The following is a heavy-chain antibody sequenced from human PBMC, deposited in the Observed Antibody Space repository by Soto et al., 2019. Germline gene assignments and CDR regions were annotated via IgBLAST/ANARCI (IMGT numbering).Heavy chain of an antibody. V-gene: IGHV4-38-2*02. CDR3: ARESYSGYHSYDY. J-gene: IGHJ4*02. CDR1: GYSISSGCF. Sequence: ETLALTCSVSGYSISSGCFWCWIRQPPGEGLEWIANMYHDGNTHYNPSLKSRVTMSVDTSKNQFSLKLDSVTAADTAVYYCARESYSGYHSYDYWGQGILVTVYS. D-gene: IGHD1-26*01. CDR2: MYHDGNT.